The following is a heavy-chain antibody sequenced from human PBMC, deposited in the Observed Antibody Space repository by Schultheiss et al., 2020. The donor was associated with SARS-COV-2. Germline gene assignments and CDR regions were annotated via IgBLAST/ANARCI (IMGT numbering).Heavy chain of an antibody. CDR2: INHSGST. V-gene: IGHV4-4*02. Sequence: SETLSLTCAVSGGSISSSNWWSWVRQPPGKGLEWIGEINHSGSTNYNPSLKSRVSILVDTSKNQFSLRLSSVTAADTAVYYCARSETDTIALFDYWGQGTLVTVSS. CDR1: GGSISSSNW. CDR3: ARSETDTIALFDY. J-gene: IGHJ4*02. D-gene: IGHD5-24*01.